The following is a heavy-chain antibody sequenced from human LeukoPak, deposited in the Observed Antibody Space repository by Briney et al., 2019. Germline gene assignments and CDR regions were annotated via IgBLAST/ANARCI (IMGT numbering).Heavy chain of an antibody. Sequence: SLRLSCAASGFTFDDYAMHWVRQAPGKGLEWVSGISWNSGSIGYADSVKGRFTISRDNARNSLHLQMISLRAEDTALYYCAKDLSPSYGSSGTFDPWGQGTLVTVSS. V-gene: IGHV3-9*01. CDR1: GFTFDDYA. D-gene: IGHD3-22*01. CDR3: AKDLSPSYGSSGTFDP. CDR2: ISWNSGSI. J-gene: IGHJ5*02.